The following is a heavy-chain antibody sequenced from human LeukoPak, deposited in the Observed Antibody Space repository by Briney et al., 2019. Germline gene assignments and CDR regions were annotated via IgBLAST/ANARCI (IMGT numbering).Heavy chain of an antibody. Sequence: SETLSLTCTVSGGSISSSSYYWGWIRQPPGKGLEWIGSVYYSGSTYYNPSLKSRVTISVDPSKNQISLKLSSVTAADTAVYYCARLRGNWFDPWGQGTLVTVSS. D-gene: IGHD3-10*01. CDR3: ARLRGNWFDP. V-gene: IGHV4-39*01. CDR2: VYYSGST. CDR1: GGSISSSSYY. J-gene: IGHJ5*02.